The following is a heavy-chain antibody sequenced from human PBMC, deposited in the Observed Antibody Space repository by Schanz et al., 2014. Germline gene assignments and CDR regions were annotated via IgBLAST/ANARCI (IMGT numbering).Heavy chain of an antibody. CDR2: IKSRIHGGTT. D-gene: IGHD6-13*01. CDR1: GFTMRNEW. CDR3: TTAHYSSNYETLDY. V-gene: IGHV3-15*01. Sequence: EVQLVESGGGLVKPGGSLRLSCAASGFTMRNEWMSWVRQAPGKGLEWVARIKSRIHGGTTDYAAPVKGRFTISRDDSKHPVYLQMDSLKTEATALYYCTTAHYSSNYETLDYWGQGTLVTVSS. J-gene: IGHJ4*02.